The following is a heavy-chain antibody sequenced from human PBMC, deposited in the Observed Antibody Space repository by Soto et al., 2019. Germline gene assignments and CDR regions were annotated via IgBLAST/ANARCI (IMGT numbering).Heavy chain of an antibody. Sequence: EVQLLESGGGLVQPGGSLRLSCAASGFTFSSYAMSWVRQAPGKGLEWVSAISGSGGSTYYADSVKGRFTISRDNSKNTLYLQMNSLRAEDTAVYYCAKSQLDYGDYYYYGMDVWGQGTTVTVSS. CDR2: ISGSGGST. D-gene: IGHD4-17*01. J-gene: IGHJ6*02. V-gene: IGHV3-23*01. CDR3: AKSQLDYGDYYYYGMDV. CDR1: GFTFSSYA.